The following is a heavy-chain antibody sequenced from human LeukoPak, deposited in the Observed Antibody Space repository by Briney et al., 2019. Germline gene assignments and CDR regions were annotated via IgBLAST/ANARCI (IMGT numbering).Heavy chain of an antibody. D-gene: IGHD6-19*01. Sequence: SETLSLTGSGSGGSISSYYWSWLRQPPGNGLEGSGYIYYSGSTNYNPSLKSRVTISVDTSKNQFSLKLSSVTAADTAVYYCARAPMGSQWLVLDYWGQGTLVTVSS. CDR2: IYYSGST. CDR1: GGSISSYY. CDR3: ARAPMGSQWLVLDY. V-gene: IGHV4-59*01. J-gene: IGHJ4*02.